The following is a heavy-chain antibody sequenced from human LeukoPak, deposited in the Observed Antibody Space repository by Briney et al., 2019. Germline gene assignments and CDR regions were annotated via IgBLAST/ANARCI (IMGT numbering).Heavy chain of an antibody. D-gene: IGHD2-15*01. CDR3: ARGAGDIVVVVAANYYFDY. J-gene: IGHJ4*02. CDR2: ISSSSSYI. Sequence: GGSLRLSCAASGFTFSSYSMNWVRQAPGKGLEWVSSISSSSSYIYYADSVKGRFTISRDNAKNSLYLQMNSLRAEDTAVYYCARGAGDIVVVVAANYYFDYWGQGTLVTVSS. CDR1: GFTFSSYS. V-gene: IGHV3-21*01.